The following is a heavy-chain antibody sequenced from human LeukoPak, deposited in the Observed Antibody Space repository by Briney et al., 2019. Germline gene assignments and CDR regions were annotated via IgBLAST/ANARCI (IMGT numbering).Heavy chain of an antibody. V-gene: IGHV1-24*01. J-gene: IGHJ5*02. CDR2: FDPEDGET. CDR3: ATDTLGADSSSSWQIWFDP. CDR1: GYTLTELS. Sequence: ASVKVSCKVSGYTLTELSMHWVRQAPGKGLEWMGGFDPEDGETIYAQKFQGRVTMTEDTSTDTAYMELSSLRSEDTAVYYCATDTLGADSSSSWQIWFDPWGQGTLVTVSS. D-gene: IGHD6-6*01.